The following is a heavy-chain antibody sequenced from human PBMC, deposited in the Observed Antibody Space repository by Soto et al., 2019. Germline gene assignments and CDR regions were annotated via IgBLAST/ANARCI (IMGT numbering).Heavy chain of an antibody. V-gene: IGHV1-2*02. CDR1: GYTFTGYY. D-gene: IGHD2-15*01. Sequence: ASVKVSCKASGYTFTGYYMHWVRQAPGQGLEWMGWINPNSGGTNYAQKFQGRVTMTRDTSISTAYMELSRLRSDDTAVYYCARYCTGGSCYNGMVVWGQGATVTVSS. CDR3: ARYCTGGSCYNGMVV. CDR2: INPNSGGT. J-gene: IGHJ6*02.